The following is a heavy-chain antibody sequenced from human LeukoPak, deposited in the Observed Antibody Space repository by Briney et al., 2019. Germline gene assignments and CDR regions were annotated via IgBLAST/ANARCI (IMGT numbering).Heavy chain of an antibody. CDR1: GYSFTNYG. V-gene: IGHV1-18*01. CDR3: ARDFQRLYYFDSSGYYEGDY. Sequence: ASVMVSCKASGYSFTNYGISWVRQAPGQGLEWVGWISPYNGNPQYAHKLQGRVTLTIDTSTSTAYMELRRLGSDDTGVYYCARDFQRLYYFDSSGYYEGDYWGQGTLVTVSS. D-gene: IGHD3-22*01. J-gene: IGHJ4*02. CDR2: ISPYNGNP.